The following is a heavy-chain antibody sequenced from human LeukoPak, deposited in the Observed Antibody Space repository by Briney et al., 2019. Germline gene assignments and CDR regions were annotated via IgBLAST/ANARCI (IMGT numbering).Heavy chain of an antibody. CDR2: INAGNGNT. CDR3: ARRYYYDSSGYPFDY. CDR1: GYTFTSYA. D-gene: IGHD3-22*01. V-gene: IGHV1-3*03. Sequence: ASVKVSCKASGYTFTSYAMHWVRQAPGQRLEWMGWINAGNGNTKYSQEFQGRVTITRDTSASTAYMELSSLRSEDMAVYYCARRYYYDSSGYPFDYWGQGTLVTVSS. J-gene: IGHJ4*02.